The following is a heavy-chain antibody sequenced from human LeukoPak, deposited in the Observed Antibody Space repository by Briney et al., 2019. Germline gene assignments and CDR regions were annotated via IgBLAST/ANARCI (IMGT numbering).Heavy chain of an antibody. Sequence: ASVKVSCKASGCTFTSYGISWVRQAPGQGLEWMGWISAYNGNTNYAQKLRGRVTMTTDTSTSTAYMELRSLRSDDTAVYYCARFMRYTSSCPPNYYYYNMAVGAKGATVTVS. CDR3: ARFMRYTSSCPPNYYYYNMAV. D-gene: IGHD6-13*01. CDR2: ISAYNGNT. J-gene: IGHJ6*03. CDR1: GCTFTSYG. V-gene: IGHV1-18*01.